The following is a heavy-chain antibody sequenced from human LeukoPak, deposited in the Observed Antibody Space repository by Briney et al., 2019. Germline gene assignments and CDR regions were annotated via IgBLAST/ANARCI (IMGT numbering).Heavy chain of an antibody. J-gene: IGHJ4*02. CDR1: GFTFSSYW. Sequence: GSLRLSCAASGFTFSSYWMHWVRQAPGKGLVWVSRINSDGSTSYADSVKGRFTISRDNAKNSLYLQMNSLRAEDTAVYYCARVDEGRNGVTVGYWGQGTLVTVSS. CDR2: INSDGST. CDR3: ARVDEGRNGVTVGY. V-gene: IGHV3-74*01. D-gene: IGHD2-8*01.